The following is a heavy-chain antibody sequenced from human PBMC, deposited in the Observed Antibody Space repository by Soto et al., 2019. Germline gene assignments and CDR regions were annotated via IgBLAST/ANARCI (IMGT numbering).Heavy chain of an antibody. V-gene: IGHV3-43*01. CDR1: GFTFDDYT. CDR2: ISWDGGST. Sequence: GGSLRLSCAASGFTFDDYTMHWVRQAPGKGLEWVSLISWDGGSTYYADSVKGRFTISRDNSKNSLYLQMNSLRTEDTALYYCAKEIAYSYGYYVHYYYGMDVWGQGTTVTVSS. J-gene: IGHJ6*02. D-gene: IGHD5-18*01. CDR3: AKEIAYSYGYYVHYYYGMDV.